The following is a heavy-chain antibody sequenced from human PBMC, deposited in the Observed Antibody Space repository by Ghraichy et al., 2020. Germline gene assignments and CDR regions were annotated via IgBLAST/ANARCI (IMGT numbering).Heavy chain of an antibody. V-gene: IGHV3-7*01. D-gene: IGHD1-26*01. J-gene: IGHJ4*02. CDR2: IKQDGSEK. CDR3: ARTYQVGSFDY. Sequence: ESLNISCAASGFTFSTYWMSWVRQAPGKGLEWVANIKQDGSEKYYLDSVEGRFTISRDNAKNSLYLQMNSLRAEDTAVYYCARTYQVGSFDYWGQGTLVTVSS. CDR1: GFTFSTYW.